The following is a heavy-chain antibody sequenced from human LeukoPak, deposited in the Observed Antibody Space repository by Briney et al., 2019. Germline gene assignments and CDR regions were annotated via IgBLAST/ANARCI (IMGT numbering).Heavy chain of an antibody. J-gene: IGHJ4*02. CDR2: IYHSGST. CDR3: ARDLEDGYYFGY. D-gene: IGHD1-1*01. V-gene: IGHV4-30-2*01. Sequence: PSETLSLTCAVSGGSISSGGYSWSWIRQPPGKGLEWIGYIYHSGSTYYNPSLKSRVTISVDRSKNQFSLKLSSVTAADTAVYYCARDLEDGYYFGYWGQGTLVTVSS. CDR1: GGSISSGGYS.